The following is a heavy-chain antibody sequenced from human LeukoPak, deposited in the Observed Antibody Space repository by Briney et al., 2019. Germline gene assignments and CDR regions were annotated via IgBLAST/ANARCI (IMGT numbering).Heavy chain of an antibody. CDR2: IGRSGANS. Sequence: GGSLRLSCAASGFTFNKYAMSWVRQSPGKGLEWVSAIGRSGANSYYATFVKGRFSVSRDNTKNTFHLQMNSLRAEDTAIYYCAKLQTAVVPAATLGFDSWGQGTLVTVSS. CDR3: AKLQTAVVPAATLGFDS. D-gene: IGHD2-2*01. V-gene: IGHV3-23*01. CDR1: GFTFNKYA. J-gene: IGHJ4*02.